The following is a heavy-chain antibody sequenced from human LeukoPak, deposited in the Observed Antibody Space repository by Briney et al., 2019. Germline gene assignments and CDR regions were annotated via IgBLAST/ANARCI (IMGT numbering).Heavy chain of an antibody. CDR1: GFTFSAYS. D-gene: IGHD3-22*01. V-gene: IGHV3-21*04. J-gene: IGHJ4*02. CDR2: ISSKSNYI. Sequence: GGSLRLSCLGSGFTFSAYSMSWVRQAPGKGLEWVSCISSKSNYINYGDSVKGRFTISRDNAKNSLYLQMNSLRAEDTAVYYCAKGDTHYYFNPFDCWGQGTLVTVSS. CDR3: AKGDTHYYFNPFDC.